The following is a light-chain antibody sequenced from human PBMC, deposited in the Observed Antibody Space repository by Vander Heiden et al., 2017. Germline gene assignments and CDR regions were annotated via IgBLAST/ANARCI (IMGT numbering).Light chain of an antibody. CDR1: QSVSSSY. CDR2: GAS. CDR3: QQYGSSPWT. Sequence: EIVLTQSPGTLSLSPGERATLPCRASQSVSSSYLAWYQQKPGQAPRLLIYGASSRATGIPDRFSGSGSGTDFTLTISRLGPEDFAVYYCQQYGSSPWTFGQGTKVEIK. J-gene: IGKJ1*01. V-gene: IGKV3-20*01.